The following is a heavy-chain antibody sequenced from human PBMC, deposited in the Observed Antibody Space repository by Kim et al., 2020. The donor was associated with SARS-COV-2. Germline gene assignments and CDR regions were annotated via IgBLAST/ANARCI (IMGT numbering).Heavy chain of an antibody. J-gene: IGHJ4*02. CDR1: GGTFSSYA. Sequence: SVKVSCKASGGTFSSYAISWVRQAPGQGLEWMGGIIPIFGTANYAQKFQGRVTITADESTSTAYMELSSLRSEDTAVYYCARVRYDYGGNPGSATYYFDYWGQGTLVTVSS. V-gene: IGHV1-69*13. CDR2: IIPIFGTA. D-gene: IGHD4-17*01. CDR3: ARVRYDYGGNPGSATYYFDY.